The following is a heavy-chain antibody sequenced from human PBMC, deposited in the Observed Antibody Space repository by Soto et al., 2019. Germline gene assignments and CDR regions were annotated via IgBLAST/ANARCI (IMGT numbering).Heavy chain of an antibody. CDR1: GFTFSSYW. CDR3: ARDGSITMVRGVIISQYYYGMDV. D-gene: IGHD3-10*01. V-gene: IGHV3-7*01. Sequence: GGSLRLSCVASGFTFSSYWMSWVRQAPGKGLEWVANIKQDGSEKYYVDSVKGRFTISRDNAKNSLYLQMNSLRAEDTAVYYCARDGSITMVRGVIISQYYYGMDVWGQGTTVTVSS. J-gene: IGHJ6*02. CDR2: IKQDGSEK.